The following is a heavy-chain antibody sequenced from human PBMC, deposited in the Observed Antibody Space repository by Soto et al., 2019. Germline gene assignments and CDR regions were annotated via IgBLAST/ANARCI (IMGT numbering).Heavy chain of an antibody. CDR2: TYWNDDK. CDR3: AHRRITMVQGGAFDY. D-gene: IGHD3-10*01. CDR1: GFSLSTSGVG. Sequence: QITLKESGPTLVKPTQTLTLTCTFSGFSLSTSGVGVGWLRQPPGKTLEWLELTYWNDDKRSSPSLKSRLTITNDTSKSQGVLTITNMYPVATATYYCAHRRITMVQGGAFDYWGQGSLVTVSS. V-gene: IGHV2-5*01. J-gene: IGHJ4*02.